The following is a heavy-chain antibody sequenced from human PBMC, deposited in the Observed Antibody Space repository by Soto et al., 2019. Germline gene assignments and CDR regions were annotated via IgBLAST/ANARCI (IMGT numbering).Heavy chain of an antibody. CDR2: ISSSSSYI. CDR3: ARDLGMELPWYFDL. D-gene: IGHD1-7*01. V-gene: IGHV3-21*01. Sequence: EVQLVESGGGLVKPGGSLRLSCAASGFTFSSYSMNWVRQAPGKGLEWVSSISSSSSYIYYADSVKGRFTISRDNAKNSLYLQMNSLRAEDTAVYYCARDLGMELPWYFDLWGRGTPVTVSS. J-gene: IGHJ2*01. CDR1: GFTFSSYS.